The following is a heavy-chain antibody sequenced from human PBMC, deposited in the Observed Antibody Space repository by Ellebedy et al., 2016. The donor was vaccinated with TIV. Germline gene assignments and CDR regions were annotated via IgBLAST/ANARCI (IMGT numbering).Heavy chain of an antibody. V-gene: IGHV4-59*01. Sequence: MPSETLSLTCTVSGGSISSYYWSRIRQPPGKGLEWIGYIYYSGSTNYNPSLKSRVTISVDTSKNQFSLKLSSVTAADTAVYYCARGGWGSGWYRMIDYWGQGTLVTVSS. CDR3: ARGGWGSGWYRMIDY. D-gene: IGHD6-19*01. CDR1: GGSISSYY. CDR2: IYYSGST. J-gene: IGHJ4*02.